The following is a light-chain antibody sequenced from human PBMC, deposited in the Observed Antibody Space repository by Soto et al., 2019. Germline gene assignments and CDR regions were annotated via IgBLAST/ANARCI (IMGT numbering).Light chain of an antibody. CDR3: CTYAGSTSFYV. Sequence: QSALSQPASVSGSPGQSITISCTGTSSDVGGYIRVSWYQQVPGKAPKVIIYEDSKRPAGVSNRFSASKSGNAASLTISGLQAEDEADYYCCTYAGSTSFYVFGTGTKLTVL. V-gene: IGLV2-23*01. CDR2: EDS. CDR1: SSDVGGYIR. J-gene: IGLJ1*01.